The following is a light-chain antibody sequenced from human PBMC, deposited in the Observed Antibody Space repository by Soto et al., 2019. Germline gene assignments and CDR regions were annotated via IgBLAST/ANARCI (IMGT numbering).Light chain of an antibody. Sequence: DIQMTQSPSTLSASVGDRVTITCRASQSISSWLAWYQQKPGKAPKLLIYYASSLESGVPSRFSGSGSGTEFTLTISSLQPDDFATYYCQQYNSYSLWTFGQGTKVDIK. CDR2: YAS. CDR1: QSISSW. J-gene: IGKJ1*01. V-gene: IGKV1-5*01. CDR3: QQYNSYSLWT.